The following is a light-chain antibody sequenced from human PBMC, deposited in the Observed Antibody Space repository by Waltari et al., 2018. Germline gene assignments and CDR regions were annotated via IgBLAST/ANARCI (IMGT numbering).Light chain of an antibody. V-gene: IGLV3-25*03. CDR2: KDS. CDR3: QSADSSGSVV. Sequence: SFELTQPPSLSVSPGQTARITCSGDALSKQYTHWHQQRPGLAPVLVIYKDSERPSGIPERFSGSRSGTTVTLTLSGVQAEDEADYYCQSADSSGSVVFGGGTKLTVL. J-gene: IGLJ2*01. CDR1: ALSKQY.